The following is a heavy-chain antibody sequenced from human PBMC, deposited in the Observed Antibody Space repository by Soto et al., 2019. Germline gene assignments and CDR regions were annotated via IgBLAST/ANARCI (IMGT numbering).Heavy chain of an antibody. Sequence: GGSLRLSCAASGFTFGDFTMHWIRQVPGKGLEWVSLISWNADSIYYGDSVQGRFTTSRDNSKNSLYLQMTSLRPDDSALYYCVRGTGNSFASYYFDYWGQGTQVTVS. CDR2: ISWNADSI. D-gene: IGHD3-16*01. J-gene: IGHJ4*02. CDR3: VRGTGNSFASYYFDY. V-gene: IGHV3-43*01. CDR1: GFTFGDFT.